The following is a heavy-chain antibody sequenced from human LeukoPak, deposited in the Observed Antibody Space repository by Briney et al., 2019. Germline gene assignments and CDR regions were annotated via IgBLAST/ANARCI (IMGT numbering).Heavy chain of an antibody. CDR3: ARVSGYCSGGSCYGLPSHGMDV. V-gene: IGHV1-46*01. Sequence: ASVKVSCKASGYTFTSYYMNWVRQAPGQGLEWMGIINPSGGSTSYAQKFQGRVTMTGDTSTSTVYMELRSLRSEDTAVYYCARVSGYCSGGSCYGLPSHGMDVWGQGTTVTVSS. CDR1: GYTFTSYY. J-gene: IGHJ6*02. D-gene: IGHD2-15*01. CDR2: INPSGGST.